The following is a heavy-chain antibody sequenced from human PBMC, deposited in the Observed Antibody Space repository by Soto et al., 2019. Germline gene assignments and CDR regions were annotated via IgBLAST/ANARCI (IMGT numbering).Heavy chain of an antibody. CDR1: GFTFSSYG. D-gene: IGHD6-19*01. J-gene: IGHJ6*02. CDR2: ISYDGSNI. Sequence: QVQLVESGGGVVQPGRSLRLSCAASGFTFSSYGMYWVRQAPGKGLEWVAVISYDGSNIYYADSVKGRFTISRDNSKNTLYLQMNNLRAEDTAVYYCAKHSFFWGSGWDLNGMDVWGQGTTVTVSS. CDR3: AKHSFFWGSGWDLNGMDV. V-gene: IGHV3-30*18.